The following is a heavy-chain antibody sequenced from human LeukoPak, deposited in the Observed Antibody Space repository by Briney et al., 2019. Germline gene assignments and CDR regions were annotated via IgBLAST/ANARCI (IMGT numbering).Heavy chain of an antibody. Sequence: GGSLQISCNSSGYSFTSSWIGWVRQLPGKGLEWMGIIYAGGSDAKDSPSFQGQVTISADKSISTAYLQWSSLKASDTAMYYCAIYSDTYYFDHWGQGTLVTVSS. J-gene: IGHJ4*02. CDR2: IYAGGSDA. V-gene: IGHV5-51*01. CDR3: AIYSDTYYFDH. CDR1: GYSFTSSW. D-gene: IGHD1-26*01.